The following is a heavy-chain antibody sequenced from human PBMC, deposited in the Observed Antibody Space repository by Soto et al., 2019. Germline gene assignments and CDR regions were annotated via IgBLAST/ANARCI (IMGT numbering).Heavy chain of an antibody. CDR1: GYRFTSYW. V-gene: IGHV5-51*01. Sequence: PGESLKISCKSSGYRFTSYWIGWVRQMPGKGLEWMGIIYPGDSDTRYSPSFQGQVTISADKSISTAYLQWSSLKASDTAMYYCARLYYGSGSSNYYYNGMDVWGQGTTVTVSS. D-gene: IGHD3-10*01. J-gene: IGHJ6*02. CDR3: ARLYYGSGSSNYYYNGMDV. CDR2: IYPGDSDT.